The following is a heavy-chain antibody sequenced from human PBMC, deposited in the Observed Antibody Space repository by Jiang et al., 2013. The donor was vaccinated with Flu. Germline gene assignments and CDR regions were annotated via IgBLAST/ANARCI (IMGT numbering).Heavy chain of an antibody. V-gene: IGHV4-39*01. CDR2: IYYSGST. J-gene: IGHJ5*02. D-gene: IGHD4-17*01. Sequence: GSGLVKPSETLSLTCTVSGGSISSSSYYWGWIRQPPGKGLEWIGSIYYSGSTYYNPSLKSRVTISVDTSKNQFSLKLSSVTAADTAVYYCARRVDGDYVELNWFDPWGQGTLVTVSS. CDR3: ARRVDGDYVELNWFDP. CDR1: GGSISSSSYY.